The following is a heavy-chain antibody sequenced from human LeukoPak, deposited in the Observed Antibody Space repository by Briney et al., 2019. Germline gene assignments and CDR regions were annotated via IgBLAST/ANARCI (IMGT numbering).Heavy chain of an antibody. D-gene: IGHD1-1*01. Sequence: GGSLRLSCAASGFTFSSYEMNWVRQAPGKGLEWVSYISSSGSTIYYADSVKGRFTISRDNAKNSLYLQTNSLRAEDTAVYYCARSTLGDAFDIWGQGTMVTVSS. J-gene: IGHJ3*02. V-gene: IGHV3-48*03. CDR2: ISSSGSTI. CDR1: GFTFSSYE. CDR3: ARSTLGDAFDI.